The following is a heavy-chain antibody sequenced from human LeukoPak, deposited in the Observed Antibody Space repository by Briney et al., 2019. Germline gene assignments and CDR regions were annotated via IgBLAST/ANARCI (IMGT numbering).Heavy chain of an antibody. D-gene: IGHD5-18*01. V-gene: IGHV4-59*01. CDR1: GGSISSYY. J-gene: IGHJ4*02. Sequence: PSETLSLTCTVSGGSISSYYWSWIRRPPGKGLEWIGYIYYSGSTNYNPSLKSRVTISVDTSKNQFSLKLSSVTAADTAVYYCARVSSAMVTQFDYWGQGTLVTVSS. CDR2: IYYSGST. CDR3: ARVSSAMVTQFDY.